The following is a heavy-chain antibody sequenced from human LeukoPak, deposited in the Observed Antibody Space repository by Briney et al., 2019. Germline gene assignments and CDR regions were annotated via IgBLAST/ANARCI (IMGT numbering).Heavy chain of an antibody. V-gene: IGHV3-23*01. D-gene: IGHD3-10*01. J-gene: IGHJ6*02. Sequence: GGSLRLSCAASGFTFSSYAMSWVRQAPGKGVEWVSAISGSGGSTYYADSVKGRFTISRDNSKNTLYLQMNSLRAEDTAVYYCAKGEDYYGSGSPYYYYGMDVWGQGTTVTVSS. CDR3: AKGEDYYGSGSPYYYYGMDV. CDR1: GFTFSSYA. CDR2: ISGSGGST.